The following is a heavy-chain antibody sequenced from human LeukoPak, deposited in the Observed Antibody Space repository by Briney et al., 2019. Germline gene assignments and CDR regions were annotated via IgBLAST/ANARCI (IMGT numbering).Heavy chain of an antibody. CDR2: ISYDGSNK. CDR3: ARVKTRYSSGWAYFDY. J-gene: IGHJ4*02. D-gene: IGHD6-19*01. CDR1: GFTFSSYA. Sequence: GRSLRLSCAASGFTFSSYAMHWVRQAPGKGLEWVAVISYDGSNKYYADSVKGRFTIYRDNSKNTLYLQMNSLRAEDTAVYYCARVKTRYSSGWAYFDYWGQGTLVTVSS. V-gene: IGHV3-30*04.